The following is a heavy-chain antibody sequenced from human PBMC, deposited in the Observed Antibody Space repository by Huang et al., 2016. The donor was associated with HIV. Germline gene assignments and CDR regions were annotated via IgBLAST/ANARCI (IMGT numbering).Heavy chain of an antibody. V-gene: IGHV3-30*02. D-gene: IGHD3-10*01. Sequence: QLQLVESGGGVVQPGGSLRLSCVASGFDFRSHDMHWVRQAPGKGLEWITVIGYGGKNKQYGDYVTGLFTISRDNSKNTLYLQMNSLRPEDTAVYYCAKEEAGRFGAFDIWGQGTMVTVSS. CDR3: AKEEAGRFGAFDI. CDR2: IGYGGKNK. CDR1: GFDFRSHD. J-gene: IGHJ3*02.